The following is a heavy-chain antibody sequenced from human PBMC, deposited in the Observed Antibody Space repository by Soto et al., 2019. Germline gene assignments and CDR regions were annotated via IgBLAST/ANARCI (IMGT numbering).Heavy chain of an antibody. CDR1: GGSISSGGYY. D-gene: IGHD3-10*01. J-gene: IGHJ4*02. CDR3: ARIAPLLFFDY. CDR2: IYYSGST. Sequence: SETLSLTCTVSGGSISSGGYYWSWIRQHPGKGLEWIGYIYYSGSTYYNPSLKSRVTISVDTSKNQFSLKLSSVTAADTAVYYCARIAPLLFFDYWGQGTLVTVSS. V-gene: IGHV4-31*03.